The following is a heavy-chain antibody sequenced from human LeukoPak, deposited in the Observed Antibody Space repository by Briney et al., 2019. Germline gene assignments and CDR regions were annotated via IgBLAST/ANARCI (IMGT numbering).Heavy chain of an antibody. D-gene: IGHD3-22*01. CDR2: IWYDGSNK. J-gene: IGHJ6*02. V-gene: IGHV3-33*01. Sequence: PGGSLRLSCAASGFTFSSYGMHWVRQAPGKGLEWVAVIWYDGSNKYYADSVKGRFTISRDNSKNTLYLQMNSLRAEDTAVYYCARVFPIVSKVVMSYYGMDVWGQGTTVTVSS. CDR3: ARVFPIVSKVVMSYYGMDV. CDR1: GFTFSSYG.